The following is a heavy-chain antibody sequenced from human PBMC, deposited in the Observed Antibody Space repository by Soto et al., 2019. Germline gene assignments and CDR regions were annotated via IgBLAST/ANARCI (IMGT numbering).Heavy chain of an antibody. CDR1: GFTFTSSA. Sequence: SVKVSCKASGFTFTSSAVQWVRQARGQRPEWIGWIVVGSGNTNYAQKFQERVTITRDMSTSTAYMELSSLRSEDTAVYYCAADPVDTAMVKLDYYYGMDVWGQGTTVTVSS. V-gene: IGHV1-58*01. D-gene: IGHD5-18*01. J-gene: IGHJ6*02. CDR3: AADPVDTAMVKLDYYYGMDV. CDR2: IVVGSGNT.